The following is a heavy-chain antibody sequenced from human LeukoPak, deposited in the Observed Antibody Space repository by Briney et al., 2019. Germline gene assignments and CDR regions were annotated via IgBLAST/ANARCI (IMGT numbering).Heavy chain of an antibody. V-gene: IGHV3-33*01. D-gene: IGHD5-24*01. CDR2: IQTGGDPK. CDR3: AREASPEIIGGMDV. CDR1: GFSFSSNG. Sequence: PGRSLRLSCAASGFSFSSNGIHWVRQAPGKGLEWVSFIQTGGDPKYYADSVRGRFTISRDNSKKTCSLQMDSLRVEDTATYYCAREASPEIIGGMDVRGQGTTVTVTS. J-gene: IGHJ6*02.